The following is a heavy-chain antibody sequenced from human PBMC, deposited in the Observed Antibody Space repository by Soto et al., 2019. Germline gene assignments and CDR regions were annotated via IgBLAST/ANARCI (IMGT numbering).Heavy chain of an antibody. CDR3: AKEILRGMDD. CDR2: VHPNSGGT. CDR1: GYTFSVYH. Sequence: QVHLVQSGAEVKQPGASVKVSCKASGYTFSVYHMHWVRQAPGQGLEWMGWVHPNSGGTNYAQSFEGRVTMNRATSINTASMEPRRLTSDDPAVYSCAKEILRGMDDWGQGTTVTVSS. V-gene: IGHV1-2*02. D-gene: IGHD2-8*01. J-gene: IGHJ6*02.